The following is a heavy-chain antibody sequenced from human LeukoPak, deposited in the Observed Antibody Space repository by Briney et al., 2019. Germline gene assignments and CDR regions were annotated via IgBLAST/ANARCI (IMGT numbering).Heavy chain of an antibody. CDR1: GFTFSVYY. CDR2: ISSCGSAV. V-gene: IGHV3-11*04. D-gene: IGHD6-13*01. CDR3: ARVGSTAVAGTTDY. J-gene: IGHJ4*02. Sequence: GGSLRLSCAASGFTFSVYYMSWIRQAPGKGLEWVSYISSCGSAVYDADSVKGRFTISRDNAKNSLYLQMNSLRAEDTAVYYCARVGSTAVAGTTDYWGQGILVTVSS.